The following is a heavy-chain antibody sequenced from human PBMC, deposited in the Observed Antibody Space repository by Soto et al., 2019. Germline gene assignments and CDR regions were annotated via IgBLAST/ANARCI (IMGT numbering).Heavy chain of an antibody. CDR1: RFTFTSYA. CDR3: AKDVEGGHLFRGAFDY. Sequence: EVELLESGGGLVQPGGSLRLSCVASRFTFTSYAMSWVRQAPGKGLEWVPAISASGGATIHAYSVKGRLTISRDNSKNTLYLQMNSLRAKDTAVYYCAKDVEGGHLFRGAFDYWGQGTQVTVSS. CDR2: ISASGGAT. J-gene: IGHJ4*02. V-gene: IGHV3-23*01. D-gene: IGHD2-21*01.